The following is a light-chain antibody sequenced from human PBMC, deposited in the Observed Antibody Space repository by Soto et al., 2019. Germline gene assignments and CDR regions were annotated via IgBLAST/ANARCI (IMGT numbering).Light chain of an antibody. J-gene: IGKJ1*01. V-gene: IGKV1-8*01. CDR3: QQYYSYPWT. CDR2: AAS. CDR1: QGISSY. Sequence: AIRMTQSPSSFSASTGDRVTITCRASQGISSYLAWYQQKPGKAPKLLIYAASTLQSVVPSRFSGSGSGPDFTLTISCLQSEDFATYYCQQYYSYPWTFGQGTKVEIK.